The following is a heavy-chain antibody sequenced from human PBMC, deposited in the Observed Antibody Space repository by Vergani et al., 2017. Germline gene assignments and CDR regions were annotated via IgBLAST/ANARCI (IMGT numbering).Heavy chain of an antibody. CDR2: ISGSGGRT. CDR1: GFTFSSYA. D-gene: IGHD2-2*01. V-gene: IGHV3-23*01. CDR3: AKDTAGDCSSTSCYAPGGWFDP. Sequence: EVQLLESGGGLVQPGGSLRLSCAASGFTFSSYAMSWVRQAPGKGLEWVSAISGSGGRTYYADSVKGRFTISSDNSKNTQYLQMNSLRAEDTAVYYCAKDTAGDCSSTSCYAPGGWFDPWGQGTLVTVSS. J-gene: IGHJ5*02.